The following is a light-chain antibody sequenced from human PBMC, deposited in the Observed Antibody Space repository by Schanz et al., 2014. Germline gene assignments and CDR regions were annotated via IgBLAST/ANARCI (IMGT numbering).Light chain of an antibody. CDR1: QSISSY. CDR2: AAS. CDR3: QQANSFPS. V-gene: IGKV1-39*01. J-gene: IGKJ4*01. Sequence: DIQMTQSPSSLSASVGDRVTITCRARQSISSYLNWYQQKPGKAPKLLIYAASSLQSGVPSRFSGSGSGTEFILTISSLQPEDFATYYCQQANSFPSFGGGTKVEIK.